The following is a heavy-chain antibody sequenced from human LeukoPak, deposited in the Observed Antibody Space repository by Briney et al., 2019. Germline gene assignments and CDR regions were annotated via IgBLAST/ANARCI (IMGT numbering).Heavy chain of an antibody. CDR1: GFTFSSFW. CDR3: ARSGMAVAATPWD. J-gene: IGHJ1*01. CDR2: IKQDGSEK. V-gene: IGHV3-7*05. D-gene: IGHD6-19*01. Sequence: GGSLRLSCAASGFTFSSFWMTWVRQAPGKRLEWTANIKQDGSEKYYVDSVKGRFTISRDNAKNSLYLQVSSLRVEDTALYYCARSGMAVAATPWDWGQGTLVTVSS.